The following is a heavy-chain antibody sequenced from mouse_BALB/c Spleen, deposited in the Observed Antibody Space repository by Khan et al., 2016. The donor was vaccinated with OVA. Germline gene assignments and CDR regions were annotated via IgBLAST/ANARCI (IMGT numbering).Heavy chain of an antibody. J-gene: IGHJ2*01. CDR3: ARSGTISTVVITDFDY. CDR2: ITYSGNT. Sequence: EVQLVESGPGLVKPSQSLSLTCTVTGYSITSDYAWNWIRQFPGNKLEWMGYITYSGNTSYNPSLKSRFSIPRNTPTNQFFLQLSSVTTEDTATYYCARSGTISTVVITDFDYWGQGTTLTVSS. D-gene: IGHD1-1*01. V-gene: IGHV3-2*02. CDR1: GYSITSDYA.